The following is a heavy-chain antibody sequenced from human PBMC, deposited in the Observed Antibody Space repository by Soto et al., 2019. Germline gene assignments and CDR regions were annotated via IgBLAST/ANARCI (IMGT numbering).Heavy chain of an antibody. V-gene: IGHV3-30*03. CDR3: ARDALSPSGGCYS. CDR1: GFTFSNYA. CDR2: ISYDGNTK. D-gene: IGHD3-3*02. Sequence: QEQLVESGGGVVQPGRSLRLSCAASGFTFSNYAMHWVRQAPGKGLEWVAVISYDGNTKYYAESVKGRFTISRDSAKNTLYLQMNSLRAEGTAVYYGARDALSPSGGCYSWGQGTLVTVSS. J-gene: IGHJ4*02.